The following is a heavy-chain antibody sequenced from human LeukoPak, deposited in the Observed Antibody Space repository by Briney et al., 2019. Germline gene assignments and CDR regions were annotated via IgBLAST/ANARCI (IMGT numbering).Heavy chain of an antibody. CDR2: ISAYNGNT. CDR3: ARGVAARPIFEDYYYYGMDV. Sequence: ASVKVSCKASGYTFTSYGISWVRQAPGQGLEWMGWISAYNGNTNYAQKLQGRVTMTTDTSTSTAYMELRSLGSDDTAVYYCARGVAARPIFEDYYYYGMDVWGQGTTVTVSS. V-gene: IGHV1-18*01. D-gene: IGHD6-6*01. J-gene: IGHJ6*02. CDR1: GYTFTSYG.